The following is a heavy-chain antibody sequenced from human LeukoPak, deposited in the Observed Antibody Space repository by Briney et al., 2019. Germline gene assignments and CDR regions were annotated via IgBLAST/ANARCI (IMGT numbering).Heavy chain of an antibody. J-gene: IGHJ4*02. CDR1: GFTLRNHW. CDR2: INEGGNEK. D-gene: IGHD6-13*01. CDR3: ARHPNSNWDY. Sequence: GRSLRLSCAASGFTLRNHWMGWVSQVPGKWLEWVVNINEGGNEKNYVDSVKGRFTASRDNAQNSLYLQMNSLRVEDTAAYYCARHPNSNWDYWGQGTLVTVSS. V-gene: IGHV3-7*03.